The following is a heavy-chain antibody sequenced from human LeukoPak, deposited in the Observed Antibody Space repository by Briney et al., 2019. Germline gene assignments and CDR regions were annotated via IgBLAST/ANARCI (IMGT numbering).Heavy chain of an antibody. J-gene: IGHJ6*01. V-gene: IGHV3-30-3*01. Sequence: GGTLRLSCTASGFSISSYAMHWVRRASGKGLEWVAVTSYDGSNKYYADSVKGRSTISRNNSKHTLYLQMNSLRAEDTAVYYCARECISSSSCYYNMVVWGQGTTVTVSS. CDR2: TSYDGSNK. D-gene: IGHD6-13*01. CDR3: ARECISSSSCYYNMVV. CDR1: GFSISSYA.